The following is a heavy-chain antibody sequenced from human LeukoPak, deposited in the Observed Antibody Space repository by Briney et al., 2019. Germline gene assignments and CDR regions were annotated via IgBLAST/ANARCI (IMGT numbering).Heavy chain of an antibody. V-gene: IGHV3-15*01. D-gene: IGHD1-1*01. CDR2: VKSKNDGETT. CDR3: TADVPDWNPMGFDY. CDR1: GFTFSSYW. J-gene: IGHJ4*02. Sequence: PGGSLRLSCVASGFTFSSYWLSWVRQAPGKGLEWVGRVKSKNDGETTDYTAPVTGRFSISRDDSGSTVYLQMNSLKTEDTATYYCTADVPDWNPMGFDYWGQGTLVTVSS.